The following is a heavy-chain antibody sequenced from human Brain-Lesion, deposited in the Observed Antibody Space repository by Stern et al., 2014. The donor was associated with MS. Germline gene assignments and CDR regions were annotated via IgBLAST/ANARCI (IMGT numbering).Heavy chain of an antibody. Sequence: VQLVESGGGLVQPGGSLRLSCAASGFTFSNYWMHWVRQAPGKGLVWVSRVNNGGRSTSYAESVKGRFTMSRDNAKNTLYLQMNSLRVEDTAIYYCARGERWFDSWGQGTLVTVSS. CDR3: ARGERWFDS. V-gene: IGHV3-74*02. CDR2: VNNGGRST. J-gene: IGHJ5*01. CDR1: GFTFSNYW. D-gene: IGHD3-10*01.